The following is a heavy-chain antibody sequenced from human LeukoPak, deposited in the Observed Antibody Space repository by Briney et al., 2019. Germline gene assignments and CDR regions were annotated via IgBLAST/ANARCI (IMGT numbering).Heavy chain of an antibody. D-gene: IGHD1-26*01. J-gene: IGHJ4*02. V-gene: IGHV3-30-3*01. Sequence: GGSLRLSCAASGITFSRYAMHWVRQAPGKGLEWVAVISYDGSIIYYTDSVKGRFTISRDNSRNTLYLQMNSLGGEDTAVYYCARDGWELLRDLGPLNYWGQGTLVTVSS. CDR2: ISYDGSII. CDR1: GITFSRYA. CDR3: ARDGWELLRDLGPLNY.